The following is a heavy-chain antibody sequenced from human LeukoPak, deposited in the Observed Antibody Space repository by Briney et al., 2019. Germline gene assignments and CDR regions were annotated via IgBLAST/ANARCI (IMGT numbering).Heavy chain of an antibody. Sequence: SETLSLTCTVSGGSISSYHWSWIRQPPGKGLEWIGYIYYSGSTNYNPSLKSRVTISVDTSKNQFSLKLSSVTAADTAVYYCARNSGSYMGVDYWGQGTLVTVSS. J-gene: IGHJ4*02. D-gene: IGHD1-26*01. V-gene: IGHV4-59*01. CDR1: GGSISSYH. CDR2: IYYSGST. CDR3: ARNSGSYMGVDY.